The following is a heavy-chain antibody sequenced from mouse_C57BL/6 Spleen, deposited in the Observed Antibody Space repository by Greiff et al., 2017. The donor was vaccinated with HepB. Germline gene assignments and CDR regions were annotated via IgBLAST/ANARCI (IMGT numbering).Heavy chain of an antibody. D-gene: IGHD1-1*01. Sequence: QVQLQHSGAELVRPGTSVKMSCKASGYTFTNYWIGWAKQRPGHGLEWIGDIYPGGGYTNYNEKFKGKATLTADKSSSTAYMQFSSLTSEDSAIYYCARWYYGSSYYFDYWGQGTTLTVSS. V-gene: IGHV1-63*01. CDR2: IYPGGGYT. CDR3: ARWYYGSSYYFDY. J-gene: IGHJ2*01. CDR1: GYTFTNYW.